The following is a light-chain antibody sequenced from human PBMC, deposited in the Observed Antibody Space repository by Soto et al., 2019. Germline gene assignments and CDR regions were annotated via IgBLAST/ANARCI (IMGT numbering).Light chain of an antibody. CDR3: AAWDDSLNGWV. CDR1: SSNIGSNT. CDR2: SND. V-gene: IGLV1-44*01. Sequence: QSALTQAPSASGTPGQRVTISCSGSSSNIGSNTVSWYQQVPGTAPKLLIYSNDQRPSGVPDRFSGSESGTSASLAIGGLQSEDEADYYCAAWDDSLNGWVFGGGTKVTVL. J-gene: IGLJ3*02.